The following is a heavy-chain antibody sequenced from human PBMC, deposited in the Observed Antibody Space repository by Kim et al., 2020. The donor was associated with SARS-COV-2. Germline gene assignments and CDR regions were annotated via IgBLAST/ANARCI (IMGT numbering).Heavy chain of an antibody. V-gene: IGHV3-23*03. Sequence: GRFTISRDNSKNTLYLQMNSLRAEDTAVYYCAKDLTYCSGGSCPLTYFDYWGQGTLVTVSS. J-gene: IGHJ4*02. CDR3: AKDLTYCSGGSCPLTYFDY. D-gene: IGHD2-15*01.